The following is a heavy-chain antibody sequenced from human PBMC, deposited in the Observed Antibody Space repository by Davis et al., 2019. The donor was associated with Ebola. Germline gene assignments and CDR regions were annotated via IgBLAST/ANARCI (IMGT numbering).Heavy chain of an antibody. D-gene: IGHD3-10*01. CDR2: INHSGST. J-gene: IGHJ5*02. CDR1: GGSISSYY. CDR3: ARQIGFGELLFRWFDP. Sequence: SETLSLTCTVSGGSISSYYWSWIRQPPGKGLEWIGEINHSGSTNYNPSLKSRVTISVDTSKNQFSLKLSSVTAADTAVYYCARQIGFGELLFRWFDPWGQGTLVTVSS. V-gene: IGHV4-34*01.